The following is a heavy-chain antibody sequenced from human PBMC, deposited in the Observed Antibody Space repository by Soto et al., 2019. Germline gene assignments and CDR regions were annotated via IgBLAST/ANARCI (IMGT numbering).Heavy chain of an antibody. Sequence: QVQLQESGPGLVKPSQTLSLTCTVSGGSISSGDYYWSWIRQPPGKGLEWIGYIYYSGSTYYNPSLKSRVTISVDTPKNQFSLKLSVVTAEDTAVYYCAREQDIAAGDDYWGKGPLVTVSS. CDR3: AREQDIAAGDDY. V-gene: IGHV4-30-4*01. D-gene: IGHD6-13*01. CDR2: IYYSGST. J-gene: IGHJ4*02. CDR1: GGSISSGDYY.